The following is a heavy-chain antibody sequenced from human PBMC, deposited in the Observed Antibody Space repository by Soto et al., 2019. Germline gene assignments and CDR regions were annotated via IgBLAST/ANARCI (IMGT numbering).Heavy chain of an antibody. J-gene: IGHJ6*02. D-gene: IGHD4-17*01. V-gene: IGHV1-69*04. Sequence: SVKVSCKASGGTFSTYTITWVRQAPGQGLEWMGRIIPIIGIINYAQKFRGRVTITGDKFTSTAYMELTSLRSEDTAVYYCARDTAPSDVWGQGTTVTVSS. CDR1: GGTFSTYT. CDR3: ARDTAPSDV. CDR2: IIPIIGII.